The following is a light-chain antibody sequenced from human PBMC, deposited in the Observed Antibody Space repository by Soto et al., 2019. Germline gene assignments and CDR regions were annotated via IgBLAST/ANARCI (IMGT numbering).Light chain of an antibody. CDR3: QQRSSWPLT. J-gene: IGKJ5*01. V-gene: IGKV3-11*01. CDR1: QSVRSY. CDR2: DTS. Sequence: EIVLTQSPGTLSLSPGERATLSCRASQSVRSYLGWYQQKPGQAPRLLIYDTSNRATGIPARFSGSGSGTDFTLTISSLEPEDFAIYYCQQRSSWPLTFGQGTRLEIK.